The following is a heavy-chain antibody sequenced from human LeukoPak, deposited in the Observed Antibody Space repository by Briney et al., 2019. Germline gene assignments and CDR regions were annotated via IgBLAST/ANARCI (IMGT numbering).Heavy chain of an antibody. J-gene: IGHJ6*03. D-gene: IGHD2-2*02. CDR1: GGSISSGSYY. V-gene: IGHV4-61*02. CDR3: ARELGYCSSTSCYSYYYYMDV. CDR2: IYTSGST. Sequence: SETLSLTCTVSGGSISSGSYYWSWIRQPAGKGLEWIGRIYTSGSTNYNPSLKSRVTISVDTSKNQFSLKLSSVTAADTAVYYCARELGYCSSTSCYSYYYYMDVWGKGTTVTVSS.